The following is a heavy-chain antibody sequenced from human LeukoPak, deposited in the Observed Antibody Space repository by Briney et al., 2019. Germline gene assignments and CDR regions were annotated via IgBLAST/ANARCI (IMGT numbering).Heavy chain of an antibody. V-gene: IGHV1-2*02. J-gene: IGHJ5*02. D-gene: IGHD4-11*01. CDR2: INPNSGGT. CDR1: GYTFTAYY. Sequence: ASVKVSCKASGYTFTAYYMHWVRQAPGQGPEWMGWINPNSGGTNYAQKFQGRVTMTRDTSISTAYMELSRLRSDDTAVYYCARVTVKGRNWFDPWGQGTLVTVSS. CDR3: ARVTVKGRNWFDP.